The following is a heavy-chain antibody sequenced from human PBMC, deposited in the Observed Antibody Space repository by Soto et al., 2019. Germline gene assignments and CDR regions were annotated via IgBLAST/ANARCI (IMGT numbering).Heavy chain of an antibody. D-gene: IGHD3-3*01. CDR2: INAGNGNT. CDR3: AREHDFWSNYCFDY. Sequence: QVQLVQSGAEVKKPGASVKVSREASGYTFTSYSIHWVRQAPGQRLEWMGWINAGNGNTKYSQKFQGRVTITRDTSATTAYMELSSLRSEDTAVYYCAREHDFWSNYCFDYWGQGTLVIVSS. V-gene: IGHV1-3*01. J-gene: IGHJ4*02. CDR1: GYTFTSYS.